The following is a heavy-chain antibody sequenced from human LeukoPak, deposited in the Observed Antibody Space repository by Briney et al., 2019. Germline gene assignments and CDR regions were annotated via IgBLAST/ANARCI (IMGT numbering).Heavy chain of an antibody. Sequence: PSETLSLTCTVSGGTISSSSYYWGWIRQPPGKGLEWIGSIYYSGSTYYNPSLKSRVTISVDTSKNQFSLKPSSVTATDTAVYYCARQDYGGNSGENYWDQGTLVTVSS. J-gene: IGHJ4*02. CDR3: ARQDYGGNSGENY. CDR1: GGTISSSSYY. V-gene: IGHV4-39*01. D-gene: IGHD4-23*01. CDR2: IYYSGST.